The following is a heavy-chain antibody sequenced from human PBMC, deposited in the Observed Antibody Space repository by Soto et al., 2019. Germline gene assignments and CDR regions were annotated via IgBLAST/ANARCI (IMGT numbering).Heavy chain of an antibody. CDR3: ASKMNYYDSGGYYYNY. V-gene: IGHV1-3*01. J-gene: IGHJ4*02. D-gene: IGHD3-22*01. Sequence: DSVKVSCKASGYTFTSYAMHWVRQAPGQRLEWMGWINAGNGNTKYSQKFQGRVTITRDTSASTAYMELSSLRSEDTAVYYCASKMNYYDSGGYYYNYWGQPTLVPVSS. CDR1: GYTFTSYA. CDR2: INAGNGNT.